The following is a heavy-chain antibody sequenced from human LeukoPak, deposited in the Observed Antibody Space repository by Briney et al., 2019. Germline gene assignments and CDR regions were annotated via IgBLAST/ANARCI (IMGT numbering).Heavy chain of an antibody. J-gene: IGHJ4*02. V-gene: IGHV3-74*01. CDR1: GXTFSTYW. CDR2: INTDGSST. CDR3: ARGGLEPVDY. D-gene: IGHD1-1*01. Sequence: TGGSLRLSCAASGXTFSTYWVHWVRQAPGKGLVWVSRINTDGSSTSYADSVKGRFTISRDNAKNTLYLQMNSLRADDTAVYYCARGGLEPVDYWGQGTLVTVSS.